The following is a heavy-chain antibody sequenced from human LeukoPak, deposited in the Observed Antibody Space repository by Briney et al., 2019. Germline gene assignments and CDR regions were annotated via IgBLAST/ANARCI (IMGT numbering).Heavy chain of an antibody. CDR3: ARQTDYRFDY. Sequence: PGGSLRLSCEGFGYSFTSYWVGWVRQVPGKGLEWMGIIYPGDSDTRYSPSFQGQVTISADKSIGTAYLQWSSLKASDTAMYYCARQTDYRFDYWGQGTLVIVSS. D-gene: IGHD4-11*01. J-gene: IGHJ4*01. CDR2: IYPGDSDT. V-gene: IGHV5-51*01. CDR1: GYSFTSYW.